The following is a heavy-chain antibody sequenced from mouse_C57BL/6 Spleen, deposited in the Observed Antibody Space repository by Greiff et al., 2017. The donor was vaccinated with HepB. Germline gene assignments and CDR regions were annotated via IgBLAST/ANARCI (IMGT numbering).Heavy chain of an antibody. CDR1: GYTFTDYC. CDR3: ARREWDDAMDY. Sequence: QVQLQQSGAELVMPGASVKLSCKASGYTFTDYCIHWVKQRPGQGLEWIARIYPASGNTYYNEKFKGKATLTAEKSSSTAYMQLSSLTSEDSAVYFWARREWDDAMDYWGQGTSVTVSS. V-gene: IGHV1-76*01. J-gene: IGHJ4*01. CDR2: IYPASGNT. D-gene: IGHD4-1*01.